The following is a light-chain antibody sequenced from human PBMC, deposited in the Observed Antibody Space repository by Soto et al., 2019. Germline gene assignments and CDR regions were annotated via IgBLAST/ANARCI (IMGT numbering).Light chain of an antibody. J-gene: IGKJ1*01. CDR1: QTITNW. CDR3: QQYNAYPWA. V-gene: IGKV1-5*03. Sequence: DIQMTQSPSTLSASVGDRVTITCRASQTITNWLAWYQQKPGKAPKLLIYRASSLESGGPSRFSGSGSVTEFTLTINNLQPDDSATYYCQQYNAYPWAFGEGTKVEI. CDR2: RAS.